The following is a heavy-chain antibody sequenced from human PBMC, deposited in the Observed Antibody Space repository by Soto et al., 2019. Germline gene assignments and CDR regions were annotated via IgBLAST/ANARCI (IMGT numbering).Heavy chain of an antibody. V-gene: IGHV3-30*04. D-gene: IGHD6-19*01. Sequence: GGSLRLSCAASGFTFSSYAMHWVRQAPGKGLEWVADISYDEKNEYYADSERCRFTISRDNSKNTLYLQINSLRAEYMAVYHCARALAVAGSGPDNWGQGTLVTVSS. J-gene: IGHJ4*02. CDR3: ARALAVAGSGPDN. CDR2: ISYDEKNE. CDR1: GFTFSSYA.